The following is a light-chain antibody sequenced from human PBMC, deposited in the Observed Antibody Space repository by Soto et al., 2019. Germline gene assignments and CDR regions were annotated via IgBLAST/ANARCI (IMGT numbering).Light chain of an antibody. CDR3: QQYGSSPPYT. Sequence: EIVLTQSPGTLSLSPGERATLSCRASQSVSSSYLAWYQQKPGQAPRLRIYGASSRATGIPDRFSGSGSGTDFTLTIRRLEPEDFAVYYGQQYGSSPPYTFGQGTKLEIK. V-gene: IGKV3-20*01. CDR1: QSVSSSY. J-gene: IGKJ2*01. CDR2: GAS.